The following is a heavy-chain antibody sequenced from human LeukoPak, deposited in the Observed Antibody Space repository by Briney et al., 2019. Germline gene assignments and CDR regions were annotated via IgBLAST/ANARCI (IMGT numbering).Heavy chain of an antibody. D-gene: IGHD7-27*01. J-gene: IGHJ5*01. CDR3: AKGVWAPRFDS. V-gene: IGHV4-34*01. Sequence: PSETLSLTCAVYGASFSYDYWSWIRQAPGKGLEWIGEINHSGSITYNPSLKSRVTISAEKSKSQFSLRLTPVTAADTAVYYCAKGVWAPRFDSWGQGTLVTVSS. CDR2: INHSGSI. CDR1: GASFSYDY.